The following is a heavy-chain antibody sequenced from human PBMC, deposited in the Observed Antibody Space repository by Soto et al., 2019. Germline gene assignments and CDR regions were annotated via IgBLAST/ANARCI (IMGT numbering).Heavy chain of an antibody. D-gene: IGHD2-21*02. J-gene: IGHJ4*02. Sequence: EVQLLESGGGLVQPGGSLRLSCAVSGITLTRYAMSWVRQAPGKGLEWVSSISGTGGSTYYADSVEGRLTISRDNSENTLYLQMSSLRAEDTAVYYCAKGRGTENNYFDFWGQGTLVTVSS. V-gene: IGHV3-23*01. CDR1: GITLTRYA. CDR3: AKGRGTENNYFDF. CDR2: ISGTGGST.